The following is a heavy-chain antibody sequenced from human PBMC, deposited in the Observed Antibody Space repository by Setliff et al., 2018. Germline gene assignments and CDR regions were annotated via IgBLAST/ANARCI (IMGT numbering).Heavy chain of an antibody. Sequence: PGGSLRLSCAASGFTFRSYWMSWVRQAPGKRLEWVANIKKDGSIKYYLDSVRGRFTISRDNAENSLTLQMNSLRVEDTAVYYCSRDLQGSGDYVVDYWGQGTLVTVSS. CDR3: SRDLQGSGDYVVDY. CDR1: GFTFRSYW. CDR2: IKKDGSIK. V-gene: IGHV3-7*01. J-gene: IGHJ4*02. D-gene: IGHD4-17*01.